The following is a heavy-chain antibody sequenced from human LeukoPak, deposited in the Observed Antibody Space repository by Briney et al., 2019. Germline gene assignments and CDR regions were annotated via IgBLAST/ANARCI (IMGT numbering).Heavy chain of an antibody. V-gene: IGHV4-39*01. CDR2: IYYSGRT. D-gene: IGHD3-16*01. CDR1: GGSIRSSSYY. Sequence: SETLSLTCTVSGGSIRSSSYYWGWIRQPPGKGLEWIGSIYYSGRTYYNPSLKSRVTISVDTSKNQFSLKLSSVTAADTAAYYCARQMGAHIFINSYDPWGQGTLVTVSS. J-gene: IGHJ5*02. CDR3: ARQMGAHIFINSYDP.